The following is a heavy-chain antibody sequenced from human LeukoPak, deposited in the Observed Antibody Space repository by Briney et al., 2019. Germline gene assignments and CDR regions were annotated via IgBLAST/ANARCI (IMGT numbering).Heavy chain of an antibody. CDR2: FTSDGSST. D-gene: IGHD1-26*01. CDR3: ARAQMGAPTDC. Sequence: GGSLRLSCAPSGFTLSNYAMYWVRAAPGKGRVWGSRFTSDGSSTIYADSVKGRFTVPRDIAKDTLYLQMNSLRAEDTAVYYCARAQMGAPTDCWGQGTLVTVSS. CDR1: GFTLSNYA. V-gene: IGHV3-74*01. J-gene: IGHJ4*02.